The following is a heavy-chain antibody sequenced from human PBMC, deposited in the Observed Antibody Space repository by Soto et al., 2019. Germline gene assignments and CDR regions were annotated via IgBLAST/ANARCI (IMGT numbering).Heavy chain of an antibody. Sequence: GGSLRLSCAASGFTFSSYSMNWIRQAPGKGLEWVSSISSSSSYIYYADSVKGRFTISRDNAKNSLYLQMNSLRAEDTAVYYCAREKITIFGVVIPFDAFDIWGQGTMVTVSS. V-gene: IGHV3-21*01. D-gene: IGHD3-3*01. CDR2: ISSSSSYI. CDR1: GFTFSSYS. J-gene: IGHJ3*02. CDR3: AREKITIFGVVIPFDAFDI.